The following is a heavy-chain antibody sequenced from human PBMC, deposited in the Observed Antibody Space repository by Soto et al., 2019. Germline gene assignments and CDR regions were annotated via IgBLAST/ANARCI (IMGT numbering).Heavy chain of an antibody. CDR2: ISYDGSNK. CDR3: AKDSDYYDSSGYVAYYYGMDV. J-gene: IGHJ6*02. V-gene: IGHV3-30*18. Sequence: GGSLRLSCAASGFTFSSYAMSWVRQAPGKGLEWVAVISYDGSNKYYADSVKGRFTISRDNSKNTLYLQMNSLRAEDTAVYYCAKDSDYYDSSGYVAYYYGMDVWGQGTTVTVS. D-gene: IGHD3-22*01. CDR1: GFTFSSYA.